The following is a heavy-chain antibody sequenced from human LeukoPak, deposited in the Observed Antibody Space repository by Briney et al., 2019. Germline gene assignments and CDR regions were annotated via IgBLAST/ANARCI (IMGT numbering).Heavy chain of an antibody. J-gene: IGHJ4*02. D-gene: IGHD3-22*01. CDR2: ISGSGGTT. Sequence: GGSLRLSCTGSGFPFSSYGMSWVRQAPGKGLEWASGISGSGGTTHYADSVKGRFTISRDNSKNTLFLQMNSLRAEDTAGFYCAKATSIGYSYFDHWGQGTLVTVSS. CDR3: AKATSIGYSYFDH. V-gene: IGHV3-23*01. CDR1: GFPFSSYG.